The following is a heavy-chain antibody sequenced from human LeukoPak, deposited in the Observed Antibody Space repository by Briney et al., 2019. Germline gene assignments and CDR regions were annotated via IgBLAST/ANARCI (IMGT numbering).Heavy chain of an antibody. CDR1: GFTFSSYA. D-gene: IGHD3-10*01. CDR3: AKYYYGSGSYYKPYHFDY. Sequence: PGGSLRLSCAASGFTFSSYAMSWVRQAPGKGLEWVSAISGSGGSTYYADSVKGRFTISRDNSKNTLYLQMNSLTAEDTAVYYCAKYYYGSGSYYKPYHFDYWGQGTLVTVSS. V-gene: IGHV3-23*01. J-gene: IGHJ4*02. CDR2: ISGSGGST.